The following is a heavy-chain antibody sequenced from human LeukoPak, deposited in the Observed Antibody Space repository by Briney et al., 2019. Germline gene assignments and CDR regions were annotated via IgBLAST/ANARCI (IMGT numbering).Heavy chain of an antibody. CDR3: AITYYDFWNGYGLDY. CDR2: INHSGST. D-gene: IGHD3-3*01. CDR1: GGSFSGYY. Sequence: SETLSLTCAVYGGSFSGYYWSWIRQPPGKGLEWIGEINHSGSTNYNPSLKSRVTISVDTSKNQFSLKLSSVTAADTAVYYCAITYYDFWNGYGLDYWGQGTLVTVSS. J-gene: IGHJ4*02. V-gene: IGHV4-34*01.